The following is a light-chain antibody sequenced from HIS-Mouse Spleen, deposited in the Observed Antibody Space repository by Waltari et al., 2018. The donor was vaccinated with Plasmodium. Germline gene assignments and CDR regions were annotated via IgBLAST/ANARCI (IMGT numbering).Light chain of an antibody. CDR2: GAS. Sequence: EIVLTQSPGTLSLSPGERATLSCRASQSVSSSYLAWYQQKPGQAPRLRIYGASSRATGIPERFSGRGSGTDFTLTISRLEPEDFAVYYCQQYGSSGTFGQGTRWKSN. CDR3: QQYGSSGT. V-gene: IGKV3-20*01. CDR1: QSVSSSY. J-gene: IGKJ1*01.